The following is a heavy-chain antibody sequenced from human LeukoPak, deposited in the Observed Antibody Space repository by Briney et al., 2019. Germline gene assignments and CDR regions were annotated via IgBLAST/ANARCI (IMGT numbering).Heavy chain of an antibody. CDR3: EKDSHLDV. CDR1: GGSIRGTDLF. D-gene: IGHD2-15*01. CDR2: IHSTGNS. V-gene: IGHV4-39*01. J-gene: IGHJ6*02. Sequence: SETLSLTCTVSGGSIRGTDLFWGWIRQLPGKGLEWIGNIHSTGNSFCNPSLKSRVTISVDTSKNQFSLRLSSVTAADTAVYYCEKDSHLDVWGHGTTVTVSS.